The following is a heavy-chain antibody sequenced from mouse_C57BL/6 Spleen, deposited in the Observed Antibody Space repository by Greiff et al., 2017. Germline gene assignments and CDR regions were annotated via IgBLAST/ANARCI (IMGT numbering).Heavy chain of an antibody. V-gene: IGHV1-62-2*01. J-gene: IGHJ1*03. Sequence: QVQLQQSGAELVKPGASVKLSCKASGYTFTEYTIHWVKPRSGQGLVWIGWFYPGSGSIKYNEKFKDKVTLTADKASSTVYMELSRLTSEASAVYFCARHGEEALITTEGFDVWGTGTTVTVSS. CDR3: ARHGEEALITTEGFDV. CDR2: FYPGSGSI. D-gene: IGHD1-1*01. CDR1: GYTFTEYT.